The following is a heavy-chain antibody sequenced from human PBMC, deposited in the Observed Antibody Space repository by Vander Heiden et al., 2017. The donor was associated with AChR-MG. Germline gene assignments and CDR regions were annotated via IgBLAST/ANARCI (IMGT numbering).Heavy chain of an antibody. Sequence: DVHLVESGGGLVKPGGSLRLSCAVSGFTLKDAWMNWVRPAPGKGLEWIGRIKSNSDGGITDHAAPVKGRFTISRDDSKNTLYLQMDSLKTEDTGVYYCTTLSLWNYVLETWGQGSLVTVSS. CDR2: IKSNSDGGIT. V-gene: IGHV3-15*01. D-gene: IGHD1-7*01. CDR3: TTLSLWNYVLET. CDR1: GFTLKDAW. J-gene: IGHJ5*02.